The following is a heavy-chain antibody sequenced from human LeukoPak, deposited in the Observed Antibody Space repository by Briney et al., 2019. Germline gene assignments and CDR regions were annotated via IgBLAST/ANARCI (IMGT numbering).Heavy chain of an antibody. Sequence: GGSLRLSCAASGFTFSSYSMNWVRQAPGKGLEWVSSISSSSSYIYYADSVKGRFIISRDNAKNSLYLQMNSLRAEDTAVYYCARAPLYDYVWGSYSSFDPWGQGTLVTVSS. J-gene: IGHJ5*02. CDR3: ARAPLYDYVWGSYSSFDP. V-gene: IGHV3-21*01. CDR1: GFTFSSYS. D-gene: IGHD3-16*01. CDR2: ISSSSSYI.